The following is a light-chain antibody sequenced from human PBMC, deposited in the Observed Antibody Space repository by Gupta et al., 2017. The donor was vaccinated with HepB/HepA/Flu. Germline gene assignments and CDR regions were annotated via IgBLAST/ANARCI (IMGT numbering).Light chain of an antibody. Sequence: DVVMTQSPLSLPVTLGQPASISCRSSQSLVSTDGNTYLSWLQQRPGQSPRRLIYEVSSRDSGVPDRFSGSGSGTDFTLRSSRVEAEDVGVYYCLQGTHWPYTFGQGTKLEIK. CDR1: QSLVSTDGNTY. CDR3: LQGTHWPYT. J-gene: IGKJ2*01. V-gene: IGKV2-30*01. CDR2: EVS.